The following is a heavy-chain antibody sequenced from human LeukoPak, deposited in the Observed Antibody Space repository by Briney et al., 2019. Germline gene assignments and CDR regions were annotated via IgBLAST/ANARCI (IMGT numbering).Heavy chain of an antibody. J-gene: IGHJ4*02. CDR2: IRYDGSNK. CDR1: GFTFNSYG. CDR3: AKDNHDFWSGYYDY. Sequence: GGSLRLSCAASGFTFNSYGMHWVRQAPGKGLEWVAFIRYDGSNKYYADSVKGRFTISRDNSKNTLYLQMNSLRAEDMALYYCAKDNHDFWSGYYDYWGQGTLVTVSS. D-gene: IGHD3-3*01. V-gene: IGHV3-30*02.